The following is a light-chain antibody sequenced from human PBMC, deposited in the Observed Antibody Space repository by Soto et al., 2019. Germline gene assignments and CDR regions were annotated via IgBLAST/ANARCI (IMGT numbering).Light chain of an antibody. Sequence: QSALTQPPSASGSPGQSVTISCTGTGRDVGGYNHVSWYQQHPGKAPKPMIYEVTKRPSGVPDRFSGSKSGNTASLTVSGLQAEDEADYYCSSYAESTLVFGGGTKRTVL. CDR3: SSYAESTLV. CDR1: GRDVGGYNH. CDR2: EVT. V-gene: IGLV2-8*01. J-gene: IGLJ2*01.